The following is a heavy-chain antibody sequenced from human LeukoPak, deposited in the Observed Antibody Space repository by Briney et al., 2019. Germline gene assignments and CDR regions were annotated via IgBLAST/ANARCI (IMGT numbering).Heavy chain of an antibody. V-gene: IGHV3-21*01. CDR3: AKSLYGSGSYWDPNFDY. D-gene: IGHD3-10*01. CDR2: ISSSSSYI. Sequence: KSGGSLRLSCAASGFTFSSYSMNWVRQAPGKGLEWVSSISSSSSYIYYADSVKGRFTISRDNAKNSLYLQMNSLRAEDTAVYYCAKSLYGSGSYWDPNFDYWGQGTLVTVSS. J-gene: IGHJ4*02. CDR1: GFTFSSYS.